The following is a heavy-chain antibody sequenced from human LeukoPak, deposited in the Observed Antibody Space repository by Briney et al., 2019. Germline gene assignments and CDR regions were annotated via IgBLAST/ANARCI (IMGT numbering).Heavy chain of an antibody. CDR3: AKDRSLTLPTFERSGYYYY. CDR1: GFAFRSFD. CDR2: LSGSGVTT. Sequence: PGGSLRLSCAASGFAFRSFDMSWVRQAPGKGLEWVSSLSGSGVTTYYADSVKGRFTISRDNSNNTLYLQMNSLRAEDTALYYCAKDRSLTLPTFERSGYYYYWGQGTLVTVSS. V-gene: IGHV3-23*01. J-gene: IGHJ4*02. D-gene: IGHD3-22*01.